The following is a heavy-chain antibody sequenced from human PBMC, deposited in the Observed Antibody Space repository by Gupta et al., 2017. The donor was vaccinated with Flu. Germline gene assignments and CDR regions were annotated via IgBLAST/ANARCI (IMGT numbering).Heavy chain of an antibody. V-gene: IGHV3-21*02. D-gene: IGHD2-15*01. CDR3: ARDCSGGDNCYHHFDF. Sequence: EVQLVESGGGLVNSAGSLRLVCAASGFTLSSYTMNWVRQAPGKGLEWVSSISSSSNYIYYADSLKDRFTISRDNAKNSLYLQMNSLRAEDTAVYYCARDCSGGDNCYHHFDFWGQGTLVTVSS. J-gene: IGHJ4*02. CDR1: GFTLSSYT. CDR2: ISSSSNYI.